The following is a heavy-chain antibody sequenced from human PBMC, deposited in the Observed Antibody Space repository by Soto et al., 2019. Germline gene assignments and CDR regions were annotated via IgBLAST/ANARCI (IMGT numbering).Heavy chain of an antibody. CDR3: ARGSDAYGFDI. D-gene: IGHD2-2*01. CDR1: GGSLSGYY. J-gene: IGHJ3*02. CDR2: IYNSGST. Sequence: QVQLQESGPGLVKPSETLSLSCIVSGGSLSGYYWSWIRQPAGKGLEFIGRIYNSGSTNYNPSLKSRVTMSKDTSENQFSLRLNSMTPADTAVYYCARGSDAYGFDIWGQGTMVTVAS. V-gene: IGHV4-4*07.